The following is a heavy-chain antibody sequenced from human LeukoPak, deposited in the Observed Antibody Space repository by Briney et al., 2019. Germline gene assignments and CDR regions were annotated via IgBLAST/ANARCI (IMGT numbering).Heavy chain of an antibody. D-gene: IGHD3-9*01. CDR2: ISAYNGNT. CDR1: GYTFTSYG. Sequence: ASVKVSCKASGYTFTSYGISWVRQAPGQGLEWMGWISAYNGNTNYAQKLQGRVTMTTGTSTSTAYMELRSLRSDDTAVYYCARWVPAGYSFDYWGQGTLVTVSS. CDR3: ARWVPAGYSFDY. J-gene: IGHJ4*02. V-gene: IGHV1-18*01.